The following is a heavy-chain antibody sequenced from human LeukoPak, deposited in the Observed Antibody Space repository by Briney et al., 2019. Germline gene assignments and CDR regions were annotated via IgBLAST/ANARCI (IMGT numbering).Heavy chain of an antibody. D-gene: IGHD3-22*01. CDR2: ISSSSSYI. CDR1: GFTFSSYS. CDR3: ARDKQYYDSSGYFDY. Sequence: GGSLRLSCAASGFTFSSYSMNWVRQAPGKGLEWVSSISSSSSYIYYADSVKGRFTISRDNAKNSLYLQMNSLRAEDTAVYCSARDKQYYDSSGYFDYWGQGTLVTVSS. J-gene: IGHJ4*02. V-gene: IGHV3-21*01.